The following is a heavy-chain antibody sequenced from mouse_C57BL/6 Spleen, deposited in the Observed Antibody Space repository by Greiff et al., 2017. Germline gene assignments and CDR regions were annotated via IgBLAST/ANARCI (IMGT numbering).Heavy chain of an antibody. Sequence: VQLQQSGPELVKPGASVKISCKASGYAFSSSWMNWVKQRPGKGLEWIGRIYPGDGDTNYNGKFKGKATLTADKSSSTAYMQLSSLTSEDSAVYFCARGLITTHYFDYWGQGTTLTVSS. V-gene: IGHV1-82*01. CDR1: GYAFSSSW. CDR2: IYPGDGDT. D-gene: IGHD1-1*01. J-gene: IGHJ2*01. CDR3: ARGLITTHYFDY.